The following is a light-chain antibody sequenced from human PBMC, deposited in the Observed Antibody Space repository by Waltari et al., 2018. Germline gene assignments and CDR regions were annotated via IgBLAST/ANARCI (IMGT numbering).Light chain of an antibody. CDR2: GAS. CDR1: LSIDDS. CDR3: QQCNQWPLT. V-gene: IGKV3-15*01. J-gene: IGKJ4*01. Sequence: EIVMTQSPATLSVSRGGSATLSCRASLSIDDSLAWYQQKPGHPPRLLIHGASTRDTGIPVRFSGSGSGTDFTLTITGLQSEDFAVYFCQQCNQWPLTFGRGTKVEIK.